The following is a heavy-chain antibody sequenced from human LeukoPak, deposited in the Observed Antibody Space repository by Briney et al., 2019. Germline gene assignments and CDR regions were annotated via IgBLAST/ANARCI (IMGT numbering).Heavy chain of an antibody. Sequence: GGSLRLSCAASGFTFSSYSMNWVRQAPGKGLEWVSSISSSSSYIYYADSVKGRFTISIDNAKNSLYLQMNSLRAEDTAVYYCARDGNDILTGIVYWGQGTLVTVSS. CDR3: ARDGNDILTGIVY. V-gene: IGHV3-21*01. CDR2: ISSSSSYI. D-gene: IGHD3-9*01. CDR1: GFTFSSYS. J-gene: IGHJ4*02.